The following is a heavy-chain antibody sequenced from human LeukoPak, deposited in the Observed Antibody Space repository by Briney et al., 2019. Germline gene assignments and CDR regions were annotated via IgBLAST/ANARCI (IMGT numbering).Heavy chain of an antibody. Sequence: AAVKVSGKASGYTFTAYYMHWVRQAPGQGLEWMGWIKPNSGGTNYAQKFQGRVTVTRDTSISTAYMELSSLRSDDTAVYYCARDSSSGNGMDVWGEGTTVTASS. D-gene: IGHD6-19*01. J-gene: IGHJ6*04. CDR1: GYTFTAYY. CDR2: IKPNSGGT. V-gene: IGHV1-2*02. CDR3: ARDSSSGNGMDV.